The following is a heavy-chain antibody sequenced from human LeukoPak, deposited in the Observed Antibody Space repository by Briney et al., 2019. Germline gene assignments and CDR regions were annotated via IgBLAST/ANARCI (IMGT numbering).Heavy chain of an antibody. Sequence: ASVKVSCKTSGYTFTAYYIQWVRQAPGIGLEWMGWINPNSGGTDYAQKFQGRVTMTRDTSISTAYMELSRLRSDDTAVYYCATDYGDYESGYWGQGTLVTVSS. V-gene: IGHV1-2*02. D-gene: IGHD4-17*01. CDR1: GYTFTAYY. J-gene: IGHJ4*02. CDR2: INPNSGGT. CDR3: ATDYGDYESGY.